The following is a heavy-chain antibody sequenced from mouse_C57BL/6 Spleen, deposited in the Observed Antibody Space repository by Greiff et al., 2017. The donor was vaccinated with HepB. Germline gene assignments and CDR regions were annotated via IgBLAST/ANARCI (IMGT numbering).Heavy chain of an antibody. D-gene: IGHD2-5*01. J-gene: IGHJ3*01. V-gene: IGHV2-2*01. CDR2: IWSGGST. CDR3: AREGAYSNYVWFAY. Sequence: VQLQQSGPGLVQPSQSLSITCTVSGFSLTSYGVHWVRQSPGKGLEWLGVIWSGGSTDYNAAFISRLSISKDNSKSQVFFKMNSLQADDTAIYYCAREGAYSNYVWFAYWGQGTLVTVSA. CDR1: GFSLTSYG.